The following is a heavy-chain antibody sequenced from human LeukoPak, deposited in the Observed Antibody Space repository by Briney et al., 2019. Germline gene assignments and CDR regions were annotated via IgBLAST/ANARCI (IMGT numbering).Heavy chain of an antibody. CDR2: FDPEDGET. Sequence: GASVKVSCKVSGYTLTELSMHWVRQAPGKGLEWMGGFDPEDGETIYAQKFQGRVTMTEDTSTDTAYMELSSLRSEDTAVYYCATVPHQRILGDAFDIWGQGTMITVSS. CDR1: GYTLTELS. J-gene: IGHJ3*02. V-gene: IGHV1-24*01. CDR3: ATVPHQRILGDAFDI.